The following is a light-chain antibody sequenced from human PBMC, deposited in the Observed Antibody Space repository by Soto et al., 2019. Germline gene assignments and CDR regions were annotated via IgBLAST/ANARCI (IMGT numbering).Light chain of an antibody. V-gene: IGKV1D-8*03. CDR2: GAL. CDR1: QGISSY. J-gene: IGKJ3*01. CDR3: QQTYTAVS. Sequence: VIWMTQSPSLLSASTGGRVTISCRMSQGISSYLAWYQQKPGKAPKLLIFGALNLEGGVPSRFSGSGSGTEFTLTISGLLPDDFATYICQQTYTAVSFGPGTTVEI.